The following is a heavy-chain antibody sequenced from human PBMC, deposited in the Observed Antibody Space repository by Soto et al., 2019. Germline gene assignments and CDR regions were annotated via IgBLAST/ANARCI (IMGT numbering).Heavy chain of an antibody. J-gene: IGHJ6*04. CDR3: GIDRRDIVMFVGAPPGYYGMDV. D-gene: IGHD2-15*01. CDR2: ISGSGSHI. V-gene: IGHV3-11*01. Sequence: GVLRLSCAASGFIFSSYYMTWIRHAPGKRLEGVSYISGSGSHIYYADSVKGRFTISRDNAKNSLYLQLNSLRVEDTAVYYCGIDRRDIVMFVGAPPGYYGMDVWCKLIILAVCS. CDR1: GFIFSSYY.